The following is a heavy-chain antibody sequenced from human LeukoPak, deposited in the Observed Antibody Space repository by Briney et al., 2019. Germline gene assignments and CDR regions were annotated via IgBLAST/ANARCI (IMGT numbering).Heavy chain of an antibody. V-gene: IGHV4-39*07. CDR3: ARDSCSSTSCRKKFDN. CDR2: IYFSGST. D-gene: IGHD2-2*01. Sequence: SETLSLTCTVSGDSISSANYYWGWVHQPPGKGLEWIGSIYFSGSTYYNPSLKSRVTISVETSKVQFSLKLSSVIAADTAVYYCARDSCSSTSCRKKFDNWGQGTLVTVSS. J-gene: IGHJ4*02. CDR1: GDSISSANYY.